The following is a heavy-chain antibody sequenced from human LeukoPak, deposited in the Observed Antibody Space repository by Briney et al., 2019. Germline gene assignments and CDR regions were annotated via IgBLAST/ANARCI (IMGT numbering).Heavy chain of an antibody. CDR3: ARSAIDAFDI. Sequence: PSETLSLTCTVSGGSISSSSYYWGWIRQPPGKGLEWIGSIYYSGSTYYNPSLKSRVTISVDTSKNQFSLKLSSVTAADTAVYYCARSAIDAFDIWGQGTMVTVSS. CDR1: GGSISSSSYY. D-gene: IGHD6-25*01. J-gene: IGHJ3*02. CDR2: IYYSGST. V-gene: IGHV4-39*01.